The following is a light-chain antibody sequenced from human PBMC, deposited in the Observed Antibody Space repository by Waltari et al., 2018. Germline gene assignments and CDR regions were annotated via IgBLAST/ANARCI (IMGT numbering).Light chain of an antibody. CDR2: VNSDGSH. Sequence: QLVLTQSPSASASLGASVKLTCTLSSGHSNNVIAWLQQQPEKGPRYLMRVNSDGSHSRGDEIPDRFSGSSSGAGRYLTISSLQSEDEADYYCQTGGHGTWVFGGGTKLTVL. V-gene: IGLV4-69*01. CDR1: SGHSNNV. CDR3: QTGGHGTWV. J-gene: IGLJ3*02.